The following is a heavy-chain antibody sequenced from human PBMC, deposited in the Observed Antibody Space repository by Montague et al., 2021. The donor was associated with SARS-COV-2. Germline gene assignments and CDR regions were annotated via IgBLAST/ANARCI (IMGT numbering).Heavy chain of an antibody. J-gene: IGHJ5*02. CDR2: LYYEKRN. CDR3: AREDRWNWFDP. D-gene: IGHD5-24*01. CDR1: GVVVLRRRSE. Sequence: SETLSLTCTVSGVVVLRRRSEGHTPELQKRLKFVCCLYYEKRNNYNPSLETRVTISVDPSKNQFSLKLSSVTAADTAVYYCAREDRWNWFDPWGQGTLVIVSS. V-gene: IGHV4-61*10.